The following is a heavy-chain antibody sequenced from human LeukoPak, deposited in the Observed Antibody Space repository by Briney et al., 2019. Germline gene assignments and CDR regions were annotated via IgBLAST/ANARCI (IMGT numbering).Heavy chain of an antibody. V-gene: IGHV1-69*13. Sequence: SVKVSCKASGGTFSSYAISWVRQAPGQGLEWMGGIIPIFGTANYAQKFQGRVTITADESTSTAYMELSRLRSDDTAVYYCARDGSSWSRLYYFDYWGQGTLVTVSS. CDR1: GGTFSSYA. CDR2: IIPIFGTA. D-gene: IGHD6-13*01. J-gene: IGHJ4*02. CDR3: ARDGSSWSRLYYFDY.